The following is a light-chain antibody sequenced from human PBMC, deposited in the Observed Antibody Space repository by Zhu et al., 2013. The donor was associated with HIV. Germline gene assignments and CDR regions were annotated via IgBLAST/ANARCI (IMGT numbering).Light chain of an antibody. J-gene: IGLJ3*02. Sequence: QSALTQPASVSGSPGQSITISCTGTNRDVGSYNFVSWFQQRPGKAPKLIIYEVSKRPSGVSHRFSASKSGNTASLTISGLQAEDEADYYCCSYAGSDTYWVFGGGTKVTV. CDR2: EVS. CDR1: NRDVGSYNF. CDR3: CSYAGSDTYWV. V-gene: IGLV2-23*02.